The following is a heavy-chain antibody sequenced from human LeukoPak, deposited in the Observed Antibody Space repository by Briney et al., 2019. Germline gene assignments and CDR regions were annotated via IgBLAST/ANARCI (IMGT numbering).Heavy chain of an antibody. V-gene: IGHV4-61*08. Sequence: SQTLSLTCTVSGGSISSGGYYWSWIRQPPGKGLEWIGYIYYSGSTNYNPSLKSRVTISVDTSKNQFSLKLSSVTAADTAVYYCARDQGSGWYLGFAFDVWGQGTMVTVSS. CDR1: GGSISSGGYY. CDR3: ARDQGSGWYLGFAFDV. J-gene: IGHJ3*01. D-gene: IGHD6-19*01. CDR2: IYYSGST.